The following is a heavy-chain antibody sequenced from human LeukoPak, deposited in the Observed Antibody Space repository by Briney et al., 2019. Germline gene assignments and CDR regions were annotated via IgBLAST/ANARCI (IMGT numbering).Heavy chain of an antibody. Sequence: PSETLSLTCTVSGGSISSYYWSWIRQPPGKGLEWIWYIYYSGSTNYNPSLKSRVTISVDTSKNQFSLKLSSVTAADTAVYHCAGSYIGYSSSWYEFDYWGQGTLVTVSS. CDR2: IYYSGST. D-gene: IGHD6-13*01. CDR3: AGSYIGYSSSWYEFDY. J-gene: IGHJ4*02. V-gene: IGHV4-59*01. CDR1: GGSISSYY.